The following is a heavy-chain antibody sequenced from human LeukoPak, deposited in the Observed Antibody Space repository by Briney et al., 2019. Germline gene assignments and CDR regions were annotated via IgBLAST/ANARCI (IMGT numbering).Heavy chain of an antibody. CDR1: GYTFTNYG. CDR2: INTDRGNT. J-gene: IGHJ5*02. V-gene: IGHV1-18*01. Sequence: ASVKVSCKASGYTFTNYGISWVRQAPGQGLEWMGWINTDRGNTNYAQKFKGRVTMTTETSTSTVYMELRSLRSDDTAVYYCARDGYCSGSSCYDCFDPWGQGTLLAVSS. D-gene: IGHD2-2*03. CDR3: ARDGYCSGSSCYDCFDP.